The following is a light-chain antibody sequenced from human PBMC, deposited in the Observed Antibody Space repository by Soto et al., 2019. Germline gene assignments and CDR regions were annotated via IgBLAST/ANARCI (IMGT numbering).Light chain of an antibody. CDR2: GVS. V-gene: IGKV3D-15*01. Sequence: EVVMTQSPATLSVSPGESATLPCRASQSVGSHLVGYQQKPGQAPRLLLFGVSTRATGVPARFSGSGSGTEFTLIITSLESEDFAVYYCQQHNSWPLTFGEGTKVEIK. J-gene: IGKJ4*01. CDR1: QSVGSH. CDR3: QQHNSWPLT.